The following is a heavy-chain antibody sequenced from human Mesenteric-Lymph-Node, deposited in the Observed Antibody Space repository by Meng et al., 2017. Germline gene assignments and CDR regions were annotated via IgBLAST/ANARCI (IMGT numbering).Heavy chain of an antibody. CDR1: GFSVSSNY. CDR2: LYSGDTT. Sequence: GESLKISCAASGFSVSSNYMGWVRQAPGKGLEWVSILYSGDTTYYADSVKGRFTISRDNSKNTLYLQMNSLRAEDTAVYYCAKDPPLWFGELPYYFDYWGQGTLVTVSS. D-gene: IGHD3-10*01. J-gene: IGHJ4*02. V-gene: IGHV3-53*01. CDR3: AKDPPLWFGELPYYFDY.